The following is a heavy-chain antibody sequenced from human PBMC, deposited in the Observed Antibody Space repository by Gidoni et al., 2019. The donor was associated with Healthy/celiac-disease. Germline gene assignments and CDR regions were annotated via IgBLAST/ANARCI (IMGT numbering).Heavy chain of an antibody. Sequence: QVQLVESGGGVVQPGRSLRLSCAASGFTFSRYGMHGVRQAPGKGLEWVAVIWYDGSNKYYADSVKGRFTISRDNSKNTLYLQMNSLRAEDTAVYYCARVMGPAEYSSSWYPLDYWGQGTLVTVSS. J-gene: IGHJ4*02. CDR2: IWYDGSNK. V-gene: IGHV3-33*01. D-gene: IGHD6-13*01. CDR3: ARVMGPAEYSSSWYPLDY. CDR1: GFTFSRYG.